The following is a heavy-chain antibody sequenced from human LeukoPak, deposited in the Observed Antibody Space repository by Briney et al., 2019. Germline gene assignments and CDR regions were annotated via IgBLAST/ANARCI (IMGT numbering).Heavy chain of an antibody. D-gene: IGHD3-10*01. CDR3: AREYYGSGSYDY. Sequence: SVKVSCKASGGTFSSYAISWVRQAPGQGLEWMGGIIPIFGTANYAQKFQGRVTITADESTSTAYMELSSLRSEGTAVYYCAREYYGSGSYDYWGQGTLVTVSS. CDR2: IIPIFGTA. J-gene: IGHJ4*02. CDR1: GGTFSSYA. V-gene: IGHV1-69*01.